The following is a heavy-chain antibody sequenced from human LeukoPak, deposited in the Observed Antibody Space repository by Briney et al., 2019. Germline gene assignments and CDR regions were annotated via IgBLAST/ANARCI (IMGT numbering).Heavy chain of an antibody. CDR2: VYHSGST. Sequence: PSQTLSLTCTVSGGSISSGGYYWSWIRQPPGQGLEWIGYVYHSGSTYYNPSLKSRITISVDHSKDQFSLKLSSVTGADTAVYYCARSQLGWNYVDYGGQGTLVTVSS. CDR1: GGSISSGGYY. V-gene: IGHV4-30-2*01. D-gene: IGHD2-2*01. J-gene: IGHJ4*02. CDR3: ARSQLGWNYVDY.